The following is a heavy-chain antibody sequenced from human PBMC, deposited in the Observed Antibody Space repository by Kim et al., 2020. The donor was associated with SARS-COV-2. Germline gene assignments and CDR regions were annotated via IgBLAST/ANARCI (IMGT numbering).Heavy chain of an antibody. J-gene: IGHJ4*02. D-gene: IGHD2-15*01. V-gene: IGHV3-23*01. Sequence: YYADSVKGRFTISRDNSKNTLYLQMNSLRAEDTAVYYCAAAGVVEGPYDYWGQGTLVTVSS. CDR3: AAAGVVEGPYDY.